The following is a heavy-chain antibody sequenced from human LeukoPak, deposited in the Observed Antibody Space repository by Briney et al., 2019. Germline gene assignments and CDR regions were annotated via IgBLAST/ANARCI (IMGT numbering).Heavy chain of an antibody. J-gene: IGHJ6*02. CDR2: IKQDGSEK. V-gene: IGHV3-7*01. D-gene: IGHD1-7*01. Sequence: PGGSLRLSCAAPGFTFSSYWMSWVRQAPGKGLEWVANIKQDGSEKYYVDSVKGRFTISRDNAKNSLYLQMNSLRAEDTAVYYCARDQDNWNYDQYYHSYYGMDVWGQGTTVTVSS. CDR3: ARDQDNWNYDQYYHSYYGMDV. CDR1: GFTFSSYW.